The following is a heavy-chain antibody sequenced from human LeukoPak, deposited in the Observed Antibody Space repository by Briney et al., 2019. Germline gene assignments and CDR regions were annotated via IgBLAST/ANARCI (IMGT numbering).Heavy chain of an antibody. J-gene: IGHJ4*02. Sequence: SETLSLTCTVSGGSISNYYWSWIRRPPGKGLEWIGYLYYSGSANYNPSLKSRVTISLDTSKNQFSLKLSSVTAADTAVYYCARIRNYGSVTYIAVVDYWGQGTLVTVSS. V-gene: IGHV4-59*01. CDR2: LYYSGSA. D-gene: IGHD3-10*01. CDR3: ARIRNYGSVTYIAVVDY. CDR1: GGSISNYY.